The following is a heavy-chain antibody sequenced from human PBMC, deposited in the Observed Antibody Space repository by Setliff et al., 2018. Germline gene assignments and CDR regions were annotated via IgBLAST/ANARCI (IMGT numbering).Heavy chain of an antibody. CDR1: GLTFSSYS. V-gene: IGHV3-21*01. J-gene: IGHJ6*02. CDR3: AREEVWRSSWEKNYYDYGMDV. D-gene: IGHD6-13*01. CDR2: ISSSSSYI. Sequence: GRSLRLSCAASGLTFSSYSMNWVRQAPGKGLEWVSSISSSSSYIYYADSVKGRFTISRDNAKNSLYLQMNSLRAEDTAVYYCAREEVWRSSWEKNYYDYGMDVWGQGTTVTVSS.